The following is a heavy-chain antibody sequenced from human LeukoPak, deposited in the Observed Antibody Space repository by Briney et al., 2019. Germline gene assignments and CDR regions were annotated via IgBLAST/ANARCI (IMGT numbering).Heavy chain of an antibody. D-gene: IGHD6-19*01. Sequence: GGSLRLSCAASGFTFSSHWMNWVRQAPGKGLGWVTNIKQDGSEKYYVDSVKGRFTISRDNAKNSLYLQMNSLRAEDTAVYYCARDHTVGQWPTHFDYWGQGTLVTVSS. CDR1: GFTFSSHW. J-gene: IGHJ4*02. CDR3: ARDHTVGQWPTHFDY. V-gene: IGHV3-7*01. CDR2: IKQDGSEK.